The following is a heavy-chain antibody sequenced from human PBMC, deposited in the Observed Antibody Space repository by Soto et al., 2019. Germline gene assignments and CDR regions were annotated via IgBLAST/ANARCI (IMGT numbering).Heavy chain of an antibody. CDR3: ARDSRRYYCGSNYCMDV. CDR1: GVSISSHY. Sequence: SETLSLTCSASGVSISSHYWSRVRQPPGKGLEWIGYIYYSGSTNYNPSLKSRVTISVDTSKNQFSLKLISVTAADTAVYYCARDSRRYYCGSNYCMDVWGQGTTVTVSS. CDR2: IYYSGST. J-gene: IGHJ6*01. V-gene: IGHV4-59*11. D-gene: IGHD3-10*01.